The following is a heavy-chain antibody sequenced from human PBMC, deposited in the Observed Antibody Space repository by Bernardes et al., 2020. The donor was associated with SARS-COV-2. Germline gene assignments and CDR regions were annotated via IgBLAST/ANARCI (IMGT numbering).Heavy chain of an antibody. V-gene: IGHV3-30*19. J-gene: IGHJ4*02. CDR2: ISYEERTA. CDR1: GFTFSHFA. Sequence: GSLRLSCAASGFTFSHFAMHWVRQAPGKGLEWLAIISYEERTAYNADSVKGRFTISRDNSKDTIFLQMSSLGPEDTAVYYCARETQDATSSYFDYWGQGTLVTVSS. D-gene: IGHD2-2*01. CDR3: ARETQDATSSYFDY.